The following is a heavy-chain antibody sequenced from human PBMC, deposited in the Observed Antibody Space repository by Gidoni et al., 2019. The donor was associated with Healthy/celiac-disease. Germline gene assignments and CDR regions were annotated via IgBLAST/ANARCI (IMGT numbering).Heavy chain of an antibody. J-gene: IGHJ4*02. V-gene: IGHV3-33*01. CDR3: ARGVRGSGSYYNVGSY. CDR1: GFTFSSYG. D-gene: IGHD3-10*01. CDR2: IWYDGSNK. Sequence: QVQLVESGGGVVQPGRSLRLSCAASGFTFSSYGMHWVRRAPGKGLEWVAVIWYDGSNKYYADSVKGRFTISRDNSKNTLYLQMNSLRAEDTAVYYCARGVRGSGSYYNVGSYWGQGTLVTVSS.